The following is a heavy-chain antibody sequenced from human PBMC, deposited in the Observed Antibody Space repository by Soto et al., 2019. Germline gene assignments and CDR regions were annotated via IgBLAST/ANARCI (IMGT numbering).Heavy chain of an antibody. CDR2: IYHSGST. V-gene: IGHV4-4*02. J-gene: IGHJ4*02. CDR3: ASLPIAVAPIDY. D-gene: IGHD6-19*01. CDR1: GGSISSSNW. Sequence: QVQLQESGPGLVKPSGTLSLTCAVSGGSISSSNWWSWVRQPPGKGLEWIGEIYHSGSTNYNPSLWSRVXXXVXXSKTQFSLKLSSVPAADTAVYYCASLPIAVAPIDYWGQGTLVTVSS.